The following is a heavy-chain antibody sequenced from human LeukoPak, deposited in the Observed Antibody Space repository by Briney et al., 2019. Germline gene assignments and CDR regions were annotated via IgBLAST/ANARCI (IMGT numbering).Heavy chain of an antibody. CDR3: ARDIYDFPFDY. D-gene: IGHD3-3*01. CDR2: IYYSGST. Sequence: SETLSLTCTVSGGSISSSSYYWGWIRQPPGKGLEWIGSIYYSGSTYYNPSLKSRVTISVDTSKNQFSLKLSSVTAADTAVYYCARDIYDFPFDYWGQGTLVTVSS. J-gene: IGHJ4*02. CDR1: GGSISSSSYY. V-gene: IGHV4-39*07.